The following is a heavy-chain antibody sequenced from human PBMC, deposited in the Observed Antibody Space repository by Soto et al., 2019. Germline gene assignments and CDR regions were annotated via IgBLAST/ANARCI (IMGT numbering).Heavy chain of an antibody. CDR2: IYYSGST. CDR1: GGSISSYY. D-gene: IGHD3-16*01. CDR3: AINIMITFGGVIPRYYYYYYMDV. J-gene: IGHJ6*03. Sequence: PSETLSLTCTVSGGSISSYYWSWIRQPPGKGLEWIGYIYYSGSTNYNPSLKSRVTISVDTSKNQFSLKLSSVTAADTAVYYCAINIMITFGGVIPRYYYYYYMDVWGKGTTVTVSS. V-gene: IGHV4-59*08.